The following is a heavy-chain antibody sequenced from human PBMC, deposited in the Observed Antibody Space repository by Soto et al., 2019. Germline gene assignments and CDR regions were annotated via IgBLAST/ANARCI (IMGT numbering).Heavy chain of an antibody. Sequence: GASVKVSCKASGYTFTSYDINWVRQATGQGLEWMGWISANNGITNYAQKLQGRVTMTTDTSTSTAYMELRSLRSDDTAVYYCARDKGWSFYMDVWGKGTTVTVSS. CDR3: ARDKGWSFYMDV. CDR1: GYTFTSYD. V-gene: IGHV1-18*01. CDR2: ISANNGIT. D-gene: IGHD2-15*01. J-gene: IGHJ6*03.